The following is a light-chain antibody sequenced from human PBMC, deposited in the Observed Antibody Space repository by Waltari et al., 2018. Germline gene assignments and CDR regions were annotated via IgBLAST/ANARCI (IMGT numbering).Light chain of an antibody. CDR3: QQYYSTCT. V-gene: IGKV4-1*01. CDR1: QSVLYRSTNKNF. CDR2: WAS. Sequence: DIVLTPSPELLAVSLGETATISCQSSQSVLYRSTNKNFLAWYQQKPGQSPKLLIYWASTRASGVPDRFSGSGSGSDFTLTISNLQAEDVALYFCQQYYSTCTFGQGTRLEIK. J-gene: IGKJ5*01.